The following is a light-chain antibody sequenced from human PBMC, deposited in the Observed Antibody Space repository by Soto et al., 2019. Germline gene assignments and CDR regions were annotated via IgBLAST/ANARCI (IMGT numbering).Light chain of an antibody. V-gene: IGLV2-23*02. Sequence: QSALTQPASVSGSPGQSITLSCTGTSSDVGSYNLVSWYQQHPGKAPKLMIYEVNKRPSGVSYRFSGSKSGNTASLTISGLQAEDEADYYCCSYAGTSTLVVFGGGTKVTVL. CDR3: CSYAGTSTLVV. CDR2: EVN. J-gene: IGLJ2*01. CDR1: SSDVGSYNL.